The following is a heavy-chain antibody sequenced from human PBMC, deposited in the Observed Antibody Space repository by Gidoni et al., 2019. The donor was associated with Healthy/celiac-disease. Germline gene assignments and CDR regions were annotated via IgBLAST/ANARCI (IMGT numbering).Heavy chain of an antibody. CDR2: IFSNDEK. D-gene: IGHD3-3*01. J-gene: IGHJ6*03. CDR3: ERTPGYYDFWSGYSYYYYMDV. Sequence: QFTLTESGPVLVKPTETLTLTCTVSGFSLSHASMVVRWIRQPPGKALEWLAHIFSNDEKSYSTSLKSRLTISKDTYKSQVVLTMTNMDPVDTATYYCERTPGYYDFWSGYSYYYYMDVWGKGTTVTVSS. V-gene: IGHV2-26*01. CDR1: GFSLSHASMV.